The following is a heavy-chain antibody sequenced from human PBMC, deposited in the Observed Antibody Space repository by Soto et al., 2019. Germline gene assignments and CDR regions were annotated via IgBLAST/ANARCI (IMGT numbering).Heavy chain of an antibody. Sequence: SETLSLTCAVAGGSISSGGYSWSWIRQPPGKGLEWIGYIYHSGSTYYNPSLKSRVTISVDRSKNQFSLKLSSVTAAGTAVYYCARVPDRWGQGTLVTVSS. D-gene: IGHD2-2*01. J-gene: IGHJ5*02. CDR1: GGSISSGGYS. CDR2: IYHSGST. V-gene: IGHV4-30-2*01. CDR3: ARVPDR.